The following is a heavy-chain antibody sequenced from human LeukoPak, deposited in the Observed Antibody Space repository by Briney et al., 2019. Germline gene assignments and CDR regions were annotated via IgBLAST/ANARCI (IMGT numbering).Heavy chain of an antibody. D-gene: IGHD1-14*01. V-gene: IGHV1-46*01. CDR2: INPSGGST. Sequence: ASVKASCKASGYTFTSYAMNWVRQAPGQGLEWMGIINPSGGSTSYAQKFQGRVTMTRDTSTSTVYMELSSLRSEDTAVYYCARGSEPDYGDYWGQGTLVTVSS. CDR3: ARGSEPDYGDY. J-gene: IGHJ4*02. CDR1: GYTFTSYA.